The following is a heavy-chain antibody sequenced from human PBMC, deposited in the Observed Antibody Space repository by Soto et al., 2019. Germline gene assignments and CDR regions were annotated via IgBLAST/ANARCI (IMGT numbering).Heavy chain of an antibody. Sequence: PGGSLRLSCAASGFTFSSYAMGWVRQAPGKGLEWVSAISGSGGSTYYADSVKGRFTISRDNSKNTLYLQMNSLRAEDTAVYYCAKAGYCSSATCATRYYYMDVWGKGTTVTV. CDR1: GFTFSSYA. V-gene: IGHV3-23*01. D-gene: IGHD2-2*01. CDR2: ISGSGGST. J-gene: IGHJ6*03. CDR3: AKAGYCSSATCATRYYYMDV.